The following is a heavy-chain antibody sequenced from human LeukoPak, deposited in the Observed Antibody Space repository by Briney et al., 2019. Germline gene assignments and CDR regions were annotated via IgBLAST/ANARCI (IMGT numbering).Heavy chain of an antibody. CDR2: INSNSGGT. Sequence: ASVKVSCKASGYTFIDYYMHWVRQAPGQGLEWMGWINSNSGGTNYAQKFQGRVTMTRDTSISTAYMELSRLRSDDTAVYYCAKVGFCSTTSCSPYTWFDPWGQGTLVTVSS. J-gene: IGHJ5*02. CDR3: AKVGFCSTTSCSPYTWFDP. CDR1: GYTFIDYY. V-gene: IGHV1-2*02. D-gene: IGHD2-2*01.